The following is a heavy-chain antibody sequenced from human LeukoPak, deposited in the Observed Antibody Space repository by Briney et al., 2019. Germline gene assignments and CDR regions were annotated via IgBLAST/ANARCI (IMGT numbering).Heavy chain of an antibody. CDR2: ISDSASST. V-gene: IGHV3-23*01. J-gene: IGHJ4*02. D-gene: IGHD1-26*01. CDR1: GFAFSSYA. CDR3: AKDRTKWEPPVWYYFDY. Sequence: PGGSLRLSCAASGFAFSSYAMSWVRQAPGKGLEWVSIISDSASSTYYADSVKGRFTISRDNSKNTLYLQMNSLRAEDTAVYYCAKDRTKWEPPVWYYFDYWGQGTLVTVSS.